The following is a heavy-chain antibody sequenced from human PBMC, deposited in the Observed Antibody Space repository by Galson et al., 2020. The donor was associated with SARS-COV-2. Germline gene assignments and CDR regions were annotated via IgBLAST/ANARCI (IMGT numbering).Heavy chain of an antibody. CDR2: IYYSGGT. V-gene: IGHV4-39*07. CDR1: GGSISGTSYY. D-gene: IGHD6-13*01. Sequence: SETLSLTCTVSGGSISGTSYYWGWIRQPPGMRLEWIGSIYYSGGTNYNPSLKSRVTMSVDTSKNQFSLRLSSVTAADTAVYYCARSYSSSWYSPAYYCGLDVWGQGTTVTVSS. J-gene: IGHJ6*02. CDR3: ARSYSSSWYSPAYYCGLDV.